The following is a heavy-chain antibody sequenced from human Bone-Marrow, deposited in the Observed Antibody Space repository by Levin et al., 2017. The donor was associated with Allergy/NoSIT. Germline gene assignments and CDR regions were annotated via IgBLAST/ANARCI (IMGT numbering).Heavy chain of an antibody. CDR3: ATDYGDFFDS. Sequence: PGGSLRLSCVASGFTFTKGWMSWVRQAPGKGLEWVGRIRSKSDGGTTDYAAPVQDRFTISRDDSINTVYLQMSSLNMDDTAMYYCATDYGDFFDSWGQGTLVTVSS. CDR1: GFTFTKGW. J-gene: IGHJ4*02. V-gene: IGHV3-15*01. D-gene: IGHD4-17*01. CDR2: IRSKSDGGTT.